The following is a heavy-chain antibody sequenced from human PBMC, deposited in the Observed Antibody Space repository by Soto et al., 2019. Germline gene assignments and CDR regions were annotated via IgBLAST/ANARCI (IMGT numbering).Heavy chain of an antibody. J-gene: IGHJ3*01. CDR2: INQDGSEK. Sequence: PGGSLRRSCAASGFTFSSYVMSWVRQAPGKGLEWVANINQDGSEKYYVDSVKGRFTISRDNAKNSVYLQMNSLRAEDTAVYYCARDSGGGTGWGQGTMVTVPS. V-gene: IGHV3-7*03. CDR3: ARDSGGGTG. CDR1: GFTFSSYV. D-gene: IGHD2-15*01.